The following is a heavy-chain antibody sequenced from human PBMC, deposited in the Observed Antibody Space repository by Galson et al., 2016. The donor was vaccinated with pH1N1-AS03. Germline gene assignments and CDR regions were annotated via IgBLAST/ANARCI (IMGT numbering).Heavy chain of an antibody. V-gene: IGHV5-51*03. CDR2: IYPGDSDT. CDR3: ARGDGYNYYFDY. J-gene: IGHJ4*02. CDR1: GFRFTTYW. Sequence: QSGAEVKKPGESLMISCKASGFRFTTYWIAWVRQLPGKGLEWMGFIYPGDSDTKYSPSFHGQVTISADKSISTAYLRWNSLKASDTAMYYCARGDGYNYYFDYWGQGTLVTVSS. D-gene: IGHD5-24*01.